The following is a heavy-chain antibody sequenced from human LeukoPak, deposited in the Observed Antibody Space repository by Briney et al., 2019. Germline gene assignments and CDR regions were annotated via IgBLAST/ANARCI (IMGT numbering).Heavy chain of an antibody. V-gene: IGHV4-30-4*01. CDR3: ARGLELGDAFYI. CDR2: IYYSGST. CDR1: GGSISSGDYY. Sequence: SETLSLTCSVSGGSISSGDYYWSWIRQPPGKGLEWIGYIYYSGSTYYNPSLKSRVTISVDTSKNQFSLKLSSVTAADTAVYYCARGLELGDAFYIWGQGTMVTVSS. J-gene: IGHJ3*02. D-gene: IGHD5-24*01.